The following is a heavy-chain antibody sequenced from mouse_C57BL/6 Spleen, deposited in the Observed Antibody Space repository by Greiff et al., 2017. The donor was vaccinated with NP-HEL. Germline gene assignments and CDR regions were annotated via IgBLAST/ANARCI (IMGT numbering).Heavy chain of an antibody. J-gene: IGHJ1*03. Sequence: EVQLVESGPELVKPGASVKIPCKASGYTFTDYNMDWVKQSHGKSLEWIGDINPNNGGSIYNQKFKGKATLTVDKSSSTAYMELRSLTSEDAAVYYGARRHYGNYFDVWGTGTTVTVSS. CDR2: INPNNGGS. CDR1: GYTFTDYN. D-gene: IGHD2-1*01. CDR3: ARRHYGNYFDV. V-gene: IGHV1-18*01.